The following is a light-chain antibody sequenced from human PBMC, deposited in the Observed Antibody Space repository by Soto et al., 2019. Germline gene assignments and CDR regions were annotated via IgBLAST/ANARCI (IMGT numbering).Light chain of an antibody. CDR1: SSSIGAGYE. CDR2: GNG. V-gene: IGLV1-40*01. Sequence: QSVLTQPPSVSGAPGQRVTISCSGTSSSIGAGYEVHWYHQLPGTAPKLVVSGNGNRPSGVPDRLSASKSGTSASLAITGLQAEDEGDYYCQSYDRSLSGYVLGTGTKVTVL. J-gene: IGLJ1*01. CDR3: QSYDRSLSGYV.